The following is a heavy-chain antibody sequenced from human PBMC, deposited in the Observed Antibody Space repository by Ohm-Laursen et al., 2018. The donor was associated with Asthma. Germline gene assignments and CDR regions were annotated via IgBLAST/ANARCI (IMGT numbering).Heavy chain of an antibody. V-gene: IGHV3-23*01. Sequence: SLRLSCAASGLTFSNSAMSWVRQAPGKGLDLVSSIRPSDGYTSYADSVRGRFTISRDISKNTVYLQMDSLRAEDTAVYYCAKDWGGFRSFDSWGQGTLVTVSS. D-gene: IGHD2-21*01. J-gene: IGHJ4*02. CDR3: AKDWGGFRSFDS. CDR1: GLTFSNSA. CDR2: IRPSDGYT.